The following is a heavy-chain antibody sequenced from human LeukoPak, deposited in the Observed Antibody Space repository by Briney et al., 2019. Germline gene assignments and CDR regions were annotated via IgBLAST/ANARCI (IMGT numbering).Heavy chain of an antibody. D-gene: IGHD2-8*01. CDR3: AGTYYRGRPSSLMYYFDY. CDR2: INPNSGGA. J-gene: IGHJ4*02. CDR1: GYTFTGYY. V-gene: IGHV1-2*02. Sequence: ASVKVSCKASGYTFTGYYMHWVRQAPGQGLEWMGWINPNSGGANYAQKFQGRVTMTRDTSISTAYMELSRLRSDDTAVYYCAGTYYRGRPSSLMYYFDYWGQGTLVTVSS.